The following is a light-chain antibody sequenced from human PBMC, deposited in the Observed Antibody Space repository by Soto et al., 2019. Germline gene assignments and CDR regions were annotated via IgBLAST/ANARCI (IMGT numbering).Light chain of an antibody. J-gene: IGLJ2*01. Sequence: QSALTQPASVSGSPGQSITISCIGTSSDVGSYNLVSWYQQYPGKAPKLMIYGVSNRPSGVSDRFSGSKSGNTASLTISGLQAEDEADYYCNSYRSSVIPVVFGGGTKVTVL. V-gene: IGLV2-14*02. CDR3: NSYRSSVIPVV. CDR1: SSDVGSYNL. CDR2: GVS.